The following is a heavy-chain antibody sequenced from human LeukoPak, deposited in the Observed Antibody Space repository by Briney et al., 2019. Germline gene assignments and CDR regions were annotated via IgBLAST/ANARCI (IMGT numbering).Heavy chain of an antibody. V-gene: IGHV3-48*01. CDR3: ASGAAVGTSRFNY. Sequence: GGTLRLSCAASGLTFSSYTMNWVRQAPGKGLEWVSYISSSGSTTYYADSVKGRFTISRDNAKNSLYLQMKSLRAEDTAVYYCASGAAVGTSRFNYWGQGTLVTVSS. J-gene: IGHJ4*02. CDR2: ISSSGSTT. CDR1: GLTFSSYT. D-gene: IGHD6-13*01.